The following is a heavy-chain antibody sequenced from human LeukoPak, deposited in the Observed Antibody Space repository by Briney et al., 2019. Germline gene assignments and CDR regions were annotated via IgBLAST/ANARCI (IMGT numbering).Heavy chain of an antibody. J-gene: IGHJ4*02. Sequence: GGSQSLLCTASRLIFRRYSMHCARQAPGKGLEWVSVISYSGLTTYYADSVKGRFTISRDNSKNTVCLQMHSLRAEDTAVLYWSKARSTVSNRVLWGGGTLVSVSS. CDR2: ISYSGLTT. CDR3: SKARSTVSNRVL. CDR1: RLIFRRYS. V-gene: IGHV3-23*01. D-gene: IGHD4-11*01.